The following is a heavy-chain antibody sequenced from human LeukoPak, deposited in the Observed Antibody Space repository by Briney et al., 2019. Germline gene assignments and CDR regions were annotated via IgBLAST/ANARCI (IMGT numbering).Heavy chain of an antibody. Sequence: ASVKVSCKASGYTFTSYGISWVRQAPGQGLEWMGWISVYNGNTNYAQKLQGRVTMTTDTSTSTAYMELRSLRSDDTAVYYCARDPDLSGLLHGYYYYYGMDVWGQGTTVTVSS. D-gene: IGHD3-22*01. CDR3: ARDPDLSGLLHGYYYYYGMDV. V-gene: IGHV1-18*01. CDR2: ISVYNGNT. CDR1: GYTFTSYG. J-gene: IGHJ6*02.